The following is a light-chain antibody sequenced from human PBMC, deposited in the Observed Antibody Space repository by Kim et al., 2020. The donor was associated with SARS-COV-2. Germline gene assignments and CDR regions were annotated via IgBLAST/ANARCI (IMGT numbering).Light chain of an antibody. CDR2: FDN. J-gene: IGLJ1*01. CDR3: QVWDSRGAQYV. Sequence: APGKTATITCGGKNIGSKSVHWYQQKPGQAPVLFIYFDNVRPSGIPERFSGSNYGTTATLTISRVEAGDEADYYCQVWDSRGAQYVFGSGTKVTVL. V-gene: IGLV3-21*04. CDR1: NIGSKS.